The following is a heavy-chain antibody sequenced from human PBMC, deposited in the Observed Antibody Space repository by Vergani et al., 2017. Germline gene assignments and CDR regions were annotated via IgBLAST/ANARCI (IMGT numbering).Heavy chain of an antibody. V-gene: IGHV1-2*02. J-gene: IGHJ6*02. CDR2: INPNSGGT. Sequence: QVQLVQSGAEVKKPGASVKVSCKASGYTFTGYYMHWVRQAPGQGLEWMGWINPNSGGTNYAQTFQGRVTMTRDTSISTAYMELSRLRSDDTAVYYCARVLLAWELYYYYGMDVWGQGTTVTVSS. CDR1: GYTFTGYY. CDR3: ARVLLAWELYYYYGMDV. D-gene: IGHD1-26*01.